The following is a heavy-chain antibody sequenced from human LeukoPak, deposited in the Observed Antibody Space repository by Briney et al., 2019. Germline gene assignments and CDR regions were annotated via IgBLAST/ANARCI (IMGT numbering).Heavy chain of an antibody. CDR2: ISSSSSYI. D-gene: IGHD6-19*01. V-gene: IGHV3-21*01. Sequence: PGGSLSLSCAASGFTFRSYSMNWVRQAPGKGLEWVSSISSSSSYIYYADSVKGRFTISRDNAKNSLYLQMNSLRAEDTAVYYCARGGYSSGWDSAEYFQHWGQGTLVTVSS. CDR1: GFTFRSYS. J-gene: IGHJ1*01. CDR3: ARGGYSSGWDSAEYFQH.